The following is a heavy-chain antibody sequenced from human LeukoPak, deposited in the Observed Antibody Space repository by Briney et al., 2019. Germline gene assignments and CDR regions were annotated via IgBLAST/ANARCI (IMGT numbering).Heavy chain of an antibody. V-gene: IGHV4-39*07. Sequence: SETLSLTCTVSNGSITSTSYHWGWIRQPPGKGLEWIGSFYFSGSTYYNPSLKSRVTMSVDTSKNQFSLKLSSVTAADTAVYYCARDGYHFDSSGFYSLDYWGQGTLVTVSS. CDR3: ARDGYHFDSSGFYSLDY. CDR2: FYFSGST. CDR1: NGSITSTSYH. D-gene: IGHD3-22*01. J-gene: IGHJ4*02.